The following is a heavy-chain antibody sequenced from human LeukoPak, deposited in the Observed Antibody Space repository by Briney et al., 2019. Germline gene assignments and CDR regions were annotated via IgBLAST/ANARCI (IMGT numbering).Heavy chain of an antibody. Sequence: ASVKVSCKASGYTFTNYGVSWVRQAPGQGLEWMGWISTYNGNTNYVQDLQGRVTMTADTSTSTAYMELRSLRSDDTAIYYCARGWELSYWGQGTLVTVSS. J-gene: IGHJ4*02. CDR1: GYTFTNYG. CDR2: ISTYNGNT. CDR3: ARGWELSY. V-gene: IGHV1-18*01. D-gene: IGHD1-26*01.